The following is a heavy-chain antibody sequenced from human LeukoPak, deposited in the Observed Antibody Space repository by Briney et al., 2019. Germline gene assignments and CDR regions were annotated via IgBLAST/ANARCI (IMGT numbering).Heavy chain of an antibody. D-gene: IGHD2-2*01. V-gene: IGHV1-2*02. J-gene: IGHJ3*02. CDR2: INPNSGGT. CDR3: ARSVVVPAAMFGAFDI. CDR1: GYTFTGYY. Sequence: GASVKVSCKASGYTFTGYYMHWVRQAPGQGLEWMGWINPNSGGTNYAQKFQGRVTMARDTSISTAYMELSRLRSDDTAVYYCARSVVVPAAMFGAFDIWGQGTMVTVSS.